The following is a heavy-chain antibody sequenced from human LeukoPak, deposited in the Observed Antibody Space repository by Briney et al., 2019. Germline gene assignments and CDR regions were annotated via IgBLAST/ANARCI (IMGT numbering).Heavy chain of an antibody. J-gene: IGHJ4*02. V-gene: IGHV3-33*06. CDR1: GFTFSSYG. D-gene: IGHD1-26*01. Sequence: GRSLRLSCAAAGFTFSSYGMHWVRQAPGNGLEWGAVIRDDGSNKYYPASVKSRFTISRDNSKNTLYLQMNSLRADDSAVYYCAKGPHEREDSGGAFEHWGQGTLVTVSS. CDR2: IRDDGSNK. CDR3: AKGPHEREDSGGAFEH.